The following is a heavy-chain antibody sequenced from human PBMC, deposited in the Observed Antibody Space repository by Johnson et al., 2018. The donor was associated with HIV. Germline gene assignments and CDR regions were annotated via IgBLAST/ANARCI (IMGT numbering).Heavy chain of an antibody. CDR2: ISYSGSNK. CDR1: GFTFSSFA. J-gene: IGHJ3*02. Sequence: QVQLVESGGGVVQPGRSLRLSCAASGFTFSSFAMHWVRQTPGNGLEWVSIISYSGSNKYYADSVKGRFTISRDNSKNTLYLQMNSLRAEDTALYYCARDREVGARSGAFDIWGQGTMVTVSS. V-gene: IGHV3-30*04. CDR3: ARDREVGARSGAFDI. D-gene: IGHD1-26*01.